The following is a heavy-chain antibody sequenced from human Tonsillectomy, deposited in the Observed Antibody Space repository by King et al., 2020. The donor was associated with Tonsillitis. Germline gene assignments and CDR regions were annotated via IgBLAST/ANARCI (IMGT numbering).Heavy chain of an antibody. J-gene: IGHJ4*02. CDR2: ISGSGDST. D-gene: IGHD1-7*01. V-gene: IGHV3-23*04. Sequence: QLVQSGGGLVQTGGSLRLSCAASGFTFSNSGMRWVRQAPGKGLEWVATISGSGDSTYYADSVKGRFTISRDNSKNTLYLRMNSLRVDDTAIYYCAKEGPYDWNYGSDYWGQGTLVTVSS. CDR1: GFTFSNSG. CDR3: AKEGPYDWNYGSDY.